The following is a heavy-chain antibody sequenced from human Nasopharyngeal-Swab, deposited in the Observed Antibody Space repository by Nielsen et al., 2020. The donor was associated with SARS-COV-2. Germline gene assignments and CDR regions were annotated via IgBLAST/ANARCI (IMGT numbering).Heavy chain of an antibody. J-gene: IGHJ3*02. CDR3: AKMGPDIVVVGAGAFDI. D-gene: IGHD2-15*01. V-gene: IGHV3-9*01. Sequence: SLKISCAASGFTFDDYAMHWVRQAPGKGLEWVSGISWNSGSIGYADSVKGRFTISRDNAKSSLYLQMNSLRAEDTALYYCAKMGPDIVVVGAGAFDIWGQGTMVTVSS. CDR1: GFTFDDYA. CDR2: ISWNSGSI.